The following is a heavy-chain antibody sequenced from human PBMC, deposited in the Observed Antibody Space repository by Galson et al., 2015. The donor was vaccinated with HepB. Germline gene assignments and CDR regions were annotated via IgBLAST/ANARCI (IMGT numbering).Heavy chain of an antibody. D-gene: IGHD4-17*01. CDR3: ASQDGHI. Sequence: CAISGDSVSSNSASWNWIRQSPSRGLEWLGRTYYRSKWYNDYAVSVKSRIIIDPDTSKNQFSLQLKSVTPKDTAVYYCASQDGHIWGQGTLVTVSA. V-gene: IGHV6-1*01. J-gene: IGHJ4*02. CDR2: TYYRSKWYN. CDR1: GDSVSSNSAS.